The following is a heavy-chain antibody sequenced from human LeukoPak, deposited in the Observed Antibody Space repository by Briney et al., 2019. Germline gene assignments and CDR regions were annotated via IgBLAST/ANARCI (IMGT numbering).Heavy chain of an antibody. V-gene: IGHV4-59*12. CDR1: GGSISSYY. CDR2: VHLSGRT. Sequence: SETLSLTCTVSGGSISSYYWSWIRQPPGEGLEWIGEVHLSGRTNYNPSLESRVTMSVDMSENHISLKLSSVTAADTAVYYCAREGGPYRPLDYSGQGTLVTVSS. CDR3: AREGGPYRPLDY. J-gene: IGHJ4*02.